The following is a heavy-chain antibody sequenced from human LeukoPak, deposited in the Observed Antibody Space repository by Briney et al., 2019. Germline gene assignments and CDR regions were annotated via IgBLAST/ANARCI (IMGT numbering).Heavy chain of an antibody. CDR2: IYYSGST. CDR1: GGSISSYY. D-gene: IGHD3-16*01. V-gene: IGHV4-59*01. CDR3: ARATPVGGVRFDY. J-gene: IGHJ4*02. Sequence: SETLSLTCTVSGGSISSYYWSWIRQPPGKGLEWIGYIYYSGSTNYNPSLKSRVTISVDTSKNQFSLKLSSVTAADTAVYYCARATPVGGVRFDYWGQGTLVTVS.